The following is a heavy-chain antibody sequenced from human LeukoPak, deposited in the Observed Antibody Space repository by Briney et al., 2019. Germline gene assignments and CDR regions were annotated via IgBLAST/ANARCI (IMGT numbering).Heavy chain of an antibody. J-gene: IGHJ4*02. CDR1: GFSNYG. Sequence: GGSLRLSCATSGFSNYGMHWVRQAPGKGLEWVAFIRYDGRSQYYANSVKGRFTISRDNSKNTLYLQMNSLRAEDTAVYYCARRTPGDYWGQGTLVTVSS. V-gene: IGHV3-30*02. CDR2: IRYDGRSQ. CDR3: ARRTPGDY.